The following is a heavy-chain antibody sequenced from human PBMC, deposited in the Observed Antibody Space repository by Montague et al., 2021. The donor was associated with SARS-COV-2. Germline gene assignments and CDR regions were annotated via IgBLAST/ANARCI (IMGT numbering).Heavy chain of an antibody. Sequence: PALVKPTQTLTLTCTFSGFSLSTSGVGVGWIRQPPGKALEWLALXXWXDDKRYSPSLKSRLTITKDTSKNQVVLTMTNMDPVDTATYYCAHSRITMVRGVINYYGMDVWGQGTTVTVSS. CDR1: GFSLSTSGVG. V-gene: IGHV2-5*02. D-gene: IGHD3-10*01. CDR3: AHSRITMVRGVINYYGMDV. J-gene: IGHJ6*02. CDR2: XXWXDDK.